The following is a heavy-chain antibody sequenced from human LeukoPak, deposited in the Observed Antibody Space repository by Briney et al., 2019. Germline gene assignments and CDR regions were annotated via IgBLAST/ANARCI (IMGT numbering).Heavy chain of an antibody. CDR3: TKDAQRGFDYSNSFQL. CDR1: GFIFTDYG. Sequence: PGGPLRLSCAASGFIFTDYGFHWVRQAPGKGLEWVAAIWSDSTNMFYAPSVKGRFIIQRDDYQNTVYLEMSGLRDEDTAFYYCTKDAQRGFDYSNSFQLWGQGSLVTVSS. J-gene: IGHJ4*02. CDR2: IWSDSTNM. D-gene: IGHD4-11*01. V-gene: IGHV3-33*06.